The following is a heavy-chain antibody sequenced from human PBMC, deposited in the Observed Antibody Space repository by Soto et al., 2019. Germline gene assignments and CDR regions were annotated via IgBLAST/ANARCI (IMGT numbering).Heavy chain of an antibody. D-gene: IGHD4-17*01. V-gene: IGHV3-30*03. CDR3: ARNPEPENYGDPYYYYYGMDV. CDR1: GFTFSSYG. J-gene: IGHJ6*02. CDR2: ISYDGSNK. Sequence: GVSLRLSCSASGFTFSSYGMHWVRQAPGKGLEWVAVISYDGSNKYYADSVKGRFTISRDNSKNTLYLQMNSLRAEDTAVYYCARNPEPENYGDPYYYYYGMDVWGQGTTVTVS.